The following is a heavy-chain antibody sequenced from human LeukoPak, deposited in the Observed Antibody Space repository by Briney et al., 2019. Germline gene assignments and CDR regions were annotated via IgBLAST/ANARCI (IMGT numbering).Heavy chain of an antibody. CDR1: GFTFSSYD. CDR3: TRAKSYYDSSGYLY. J-gene: IGHJ4*02. CDR2: ISYDASNI. Sequence: GGSLRLSCAASGFTFSSYDVHWVRQAPGRGLEWVAVISYDASNIYYADSVKGRFTVSRDNAKNSLYLQMNSLRAEDTAVYYCTRAKSYYDSSGYLYWGQGTLVTVSS. D-gene: IGHD3-22*01. V-gene: IGHV3-33*05.